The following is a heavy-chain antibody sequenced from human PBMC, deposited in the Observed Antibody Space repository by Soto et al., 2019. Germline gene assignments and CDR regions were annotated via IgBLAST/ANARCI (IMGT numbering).Heavy chain of an antibody. CDR3: ARSLTWNYPFDY. CDR1: GASITRGAYS. D-gene: IGHD1-7*01. J-gene: IGHJ4*02. CDR2: IYHTGTT. Sequence: QLQLQESGSGLVKPSETLSLSCAVSGASITRGAYSWTWIRQPPGKGLEWIGYIYHTGTTSYNPSLESRVNMSIDRAKNQFSLRLTSVTAADTAVYYCARSLTWNYPFDYWGQGTLVTVSS. V-gene: IGHV4-30-2*01.